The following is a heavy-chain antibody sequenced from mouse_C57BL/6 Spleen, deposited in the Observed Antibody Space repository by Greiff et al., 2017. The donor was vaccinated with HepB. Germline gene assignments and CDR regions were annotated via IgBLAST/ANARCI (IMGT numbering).Heavy chain of an antibody. CDR3: ARRASYYGSTYYAMDY. V-gene: IGHV1-85*01. J-gene: IGHJ4*01. Sequence: VQLQQSGPELVEPGASVKLSCKASGYTFTSYDINWVKQRPGQGLEWIGWIYPRDGSTKYNEKFKGKATLTVDTSSSTAYMELHSLTSEDSAVYFCARRASYYGSTYYAMDYWGQGTSVTVSS. CDR1: GYTFTSYD. D-gene: IGHD1-1*01. CDR2: IYPRDGST.